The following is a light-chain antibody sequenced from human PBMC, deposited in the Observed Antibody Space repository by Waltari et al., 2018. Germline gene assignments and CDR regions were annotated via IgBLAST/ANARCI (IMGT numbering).Light chain of an antibody. J-gene: IGKJ4*01. CDR3: QQYDNVGLT. CDR2: DSS. CDR1: QDINTY. V-gene: IGKV1-33*01. Sequence: DIQMTKSQSSLSASVGDRVTITCQASQDINTYLTWYQQKPGKDPNLLIYDSSNLETGVPSRFSGRGSGTDFTRTLSSLQPEDIATYYCQQYDNVGLTFGGGTKVEIK.